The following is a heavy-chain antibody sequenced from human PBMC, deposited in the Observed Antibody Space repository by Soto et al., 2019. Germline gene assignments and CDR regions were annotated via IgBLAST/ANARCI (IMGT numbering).Heavy chain of an antibody. CDR3: AREGGSIGGWFGRKFDS. J-gene: IGHJ4*02. CDR1: GFSFSTHA. D-gene: IGHD6-19*01. Sequence: GGSVRLSCTAPGFSFSTHAMSWVRQAPGKGLEWVSSISSGGTTTFYAASVEGRFTISRDKSKNTLYLQMNSLRADDTAVYYCAREGGSIGGWFGRKFDSWGQGTQVTVSS. V-gene: IGHV3-23*01. CDR2: ISSGGTTT.